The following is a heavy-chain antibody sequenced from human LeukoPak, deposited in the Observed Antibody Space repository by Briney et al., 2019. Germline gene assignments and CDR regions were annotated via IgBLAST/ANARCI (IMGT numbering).Heavy chain of an antibody. J-gene: IGHJ6*02. CDR2: IKQDGSEK. V-gene: IGHV3-7*01. Sequence: GGSLRLSCAASGFTFDSYWMSWVRQAPGKGLEWVANIKQDGSEKYYVDSVKGRFTISRDNAKNSLYLQMNSLRVEDTAVYYCARDLRWFGELFPPTDPAYGMDVWGQGTTVTVSS. D-gene: IGHD3-10*01. CDR1: GFTFDSYW. CDR3: ARDLRWFGELFPPTDPAYGMDV.